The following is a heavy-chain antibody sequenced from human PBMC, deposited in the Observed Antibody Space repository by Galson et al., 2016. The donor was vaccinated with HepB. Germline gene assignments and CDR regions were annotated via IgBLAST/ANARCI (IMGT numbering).Heavy chain of an antibody. J-gene: IGHJ3*02. D-gene: IGHD5-12*01. Sequence: SLRLSCAASGFTFSRYTMNWVRRAPGKGLEWVSSISSSSTYIYYADSMKGRFTISRDNAKKSLYLQMSSLRAEDTAVYYCASESGGYDYDFDIWGQGTMGTVSS. V-gene: IGHV3-21*01. CDR2: ISSSSTYI. CDR1: GFTFSRYT. CDR3: ASESGGYDYDFDI.